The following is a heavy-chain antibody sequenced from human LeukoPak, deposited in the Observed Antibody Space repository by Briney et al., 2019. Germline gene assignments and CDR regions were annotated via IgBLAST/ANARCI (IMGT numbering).Heavy chain of an antibody. Sequence: ASVKVSCKASGGTFSSYAISWVRQAPGQGLEWMGRIIPILGIANYAQKFQGRVTITADKSTSTAYMELSSLRSEDTAVYYCARENSGYGGYDLGEYYFDSGGRETLSTVS. V-gene: IGHV1-69*04. CDR3: ARENSGYGGYDLGEYYFDS. CDR1: GGTFSSYA. D-gene: IGHD5-12*01. J-gene: IGHJ4*02. CDR2: IIPILGIA.